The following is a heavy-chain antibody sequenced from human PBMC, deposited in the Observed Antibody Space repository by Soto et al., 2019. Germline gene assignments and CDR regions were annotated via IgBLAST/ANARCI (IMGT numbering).Heavy chain of an antibody. CDR3: ARVRPAAGHDAFDI. CDR2: ISSSSSYI. D-gene: IGHD6-13*01. V-gene: IGHV3-21*01. CDR1: GFAFCSFI. J-gene: IGHJ3*02. Sequence: PGRSLIASCGASGFAFCSFIMNLVRPAPGKGLEWVSSISSSSSYIYYADSVKGRFTISRDNAKNSLYLQMNSLRAEDTAVYYCARVRPAAGHDAFDIWGQGTMVTVSS.